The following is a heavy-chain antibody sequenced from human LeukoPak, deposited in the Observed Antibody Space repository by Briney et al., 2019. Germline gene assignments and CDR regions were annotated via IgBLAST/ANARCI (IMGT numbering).Heavy chain of an antibody. D-gene: IGHD2-21*02. V-gene: IGHV1-69*06. CDR3: ARGRYCGGDCYGN. J-gene: IGHJ4*02. CDR2: IIPIFGTA. Sequence: ASVKVSCKASGGTFSSYAISWVRQAPGQGLEWMGGIIPIFGTANYAQKFQGRVTITADKSTSTAYMELSSLRSEDTAVYYCARGRYCGGDCYGNWGQGTLVTVSS. CDR1: GGTFSSYA.